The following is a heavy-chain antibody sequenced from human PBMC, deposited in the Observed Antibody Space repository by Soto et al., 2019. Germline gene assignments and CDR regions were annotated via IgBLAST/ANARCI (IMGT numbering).Heavy chain of an antibody. D-gene: IGHD2-15*01. CDR1: GYTFTGYD. CDR2: MNPNSGNT. CDR3: ARGRSKDCSGCSCYAGHLDY. V-gene: IGHV1-8*01. Sequence: QVQLVQSGAEVKKPGASVKVSCKASGYTFTGYDINWVRQATGQGLEWMGWMNPNSGNTGYAQKFQGRVTMTRNTSISTAYIELSSLRSEDTAVYYCARGRSKDCSGCSCYAGHLDYWGQGTLVTVSS. J-gene: IGHJ4*02.